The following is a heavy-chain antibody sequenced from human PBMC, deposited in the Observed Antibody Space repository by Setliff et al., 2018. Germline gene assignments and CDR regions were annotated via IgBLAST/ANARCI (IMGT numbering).Heavy chain of an antibody. CDR1: GGSFSGYY. J-gene: IGHJ4*02. CDR2: INHSGST. Sequence: SETLSLTCAVYGGSFSGYYWSWIRQPPGKGLEWIGEINHSGSTNNNPSLKSRVTISVDTSKNQFSLKLSSVTAADTAVYYCARTYNFWGGYFDYWGQGPLVTVSS. D-gene: IGHD3-3*01. CDR3: ARTYNFWGGYFDY. V-gene: IGHV4-34*01.